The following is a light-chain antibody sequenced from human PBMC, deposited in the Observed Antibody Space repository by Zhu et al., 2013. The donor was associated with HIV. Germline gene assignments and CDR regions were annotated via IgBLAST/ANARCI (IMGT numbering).Light chain of an antibody. CDR1: QSLLHSDGYNL. V-gene: IGKV2-28*01. J-gene: IGKJ5*01. CDR3: MQSLQTPIT. CDR2: LSS. Sequence: EIVMTQSPLSLAVTPGEPASISCRSSQSLLHSDGYNLLDWYLQKPGQAPQVLIHLSSNRASGVPDRFSGSGSGTDFTLKISRVEAEDVGVYFCMQSLQTPITFGQGTRLELK.